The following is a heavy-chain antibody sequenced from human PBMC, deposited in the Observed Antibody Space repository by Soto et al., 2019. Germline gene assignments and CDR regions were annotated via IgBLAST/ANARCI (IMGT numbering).Heavy chain of an antibody. CDR2: IYYSGST. CDR1: GGSISSSSYY. V-gene: IGHV4-39*01. D-gene: IGHD5-12*01. J-gene: IGHJ3*02. Sequence: QLQLQESGPGLVKPSETLSLTCTGSGGSISSSSYYWGWIRQPPGKGLEWIGSIYYSGSTYYNPSLKSRVTLSVDTSKTQFSLKLSSVTAADTAVYYCARQPRDGYNQASGDAFDIWGQGTMVTVSS. CDR3: ARQPRDGYNQASGDAFDI.